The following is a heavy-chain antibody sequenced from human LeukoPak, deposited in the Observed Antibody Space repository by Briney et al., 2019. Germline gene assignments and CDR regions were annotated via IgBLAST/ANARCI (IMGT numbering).Heavy chain of an antibody. CDR3: ASLRVPGYFDY. D-gene: IGHD3-16*01. J-gene: IGHJ4*03. V-gene: IGHV4-59*12. CDR2: MYYSGST. Sequence: SETLSLTCTVSGGSISSYYWSWIRQPPGKGLEWIGYMYYSGSTNYNPSTNYNPSLKSRVTISVDTSKNQFSLRLSSVTAADTAVFYCASLRVPGYFDYWGQGTLVTVSS. CDR1: GGSISSYY.